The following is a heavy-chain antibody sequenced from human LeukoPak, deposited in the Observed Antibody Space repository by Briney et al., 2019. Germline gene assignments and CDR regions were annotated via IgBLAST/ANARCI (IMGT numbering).Heavy chain of an antibody. D-gene: IGHD5-12*01. V-gene: IGHV3-23*01. CDR1: GFSFSSYA. Sequence: GGSLRLSCAASGFSFSSYAMSWVRQAPGKGLGWVSAISGSGGSTYYADSVKGRFTISRDNSKNTLYLQMNSLRAEDTAVYYCAKGYSGYDYWAFDIWGQGTMVTVSS. J-gene: IGHJ3*02. CDR2: ISGSGGST. CDR3: AKGYSGYDYWAFDI.